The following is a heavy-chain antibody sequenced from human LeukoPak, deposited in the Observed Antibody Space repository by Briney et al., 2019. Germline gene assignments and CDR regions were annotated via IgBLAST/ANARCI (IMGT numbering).Heavy chain of an antibody. CDR1: GFTVSSNY. D-gene: IGHD4-17*01. CDR3: ARGVDGDYSFDY. V-gene: IGHV3-53*01. Sequence: GGSLRLSCAASGFTVSSNYMSCVRQAPGKGLEGVSVIYSGGSTYYADSVKGRFTISRDNSKNTLYLQMNSLRAEDTAVYYCARGVDGDYSFDYWGQGTLVTVSS. J-gene: IGHJ4*02. CDR2: IYSGGST.